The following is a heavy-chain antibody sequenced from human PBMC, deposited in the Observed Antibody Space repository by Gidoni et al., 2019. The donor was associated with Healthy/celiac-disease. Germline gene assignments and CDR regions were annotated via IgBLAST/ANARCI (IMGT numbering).Heavy chain of an antibody. V-gene: IGHV3-74*01. Sequence: EVQLVESGGGLVQPGGSLRLSCAASGFTFSSYWMHWVRQAPGKGLVWVSRINSDGSSTSYADSVKGRFTISRDNAKNTLYLQMNSLRAEDTAVYYCARFPEGHYYYDYGMDVWGQGTTVTVSS. CDR3: ARFPEGHYYYDYGMDV. J-gene: IGHJ6*02. CDR1: GFTFSSYW. CDR2: INSDGSST.